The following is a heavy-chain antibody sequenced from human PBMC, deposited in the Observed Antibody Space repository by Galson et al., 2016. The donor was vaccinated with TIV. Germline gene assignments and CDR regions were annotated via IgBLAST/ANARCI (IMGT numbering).Heavy chain of an antibody. D-gene: IGHD3-3*01. CDR2: ITLNSGTI. CDR1: GFTFDDYG. J-gene: IGHJ6*02. V-gene: IGHV3-9*01. Sequence: LRLSCAASGFTFDDYGMHWVRQAPGKGLEWVSGITLNSGTIGYADSVKGRFTISRDNAKNFLYLQMNGLRTEDTALYYCAKEGAFFAHGMDVWGQGTTVTVSS. CDR3: AKEGAFFAHGMDV.